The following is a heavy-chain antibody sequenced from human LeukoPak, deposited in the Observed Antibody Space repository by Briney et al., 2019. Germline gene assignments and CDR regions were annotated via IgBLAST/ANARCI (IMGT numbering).Heavy chain of an antibody. Sequence: ASVKVSCKASGYTFTSYYMHWVRQAPGQGLEWMGIINPSGGSTSYAQKFQGRVTMTRDTSINTAYMELSGLTSDDTAVYYCGRRRIDCSDTGCYVDYWGQGTLVTVSS. V-gene: IGHV1-46*01. CDR1: GYTFTSYY. J-gene: IGHJ4*02. D-gene: IGHD2-15*01. CDR2: INPSGGST. CDR3: GRRRIDCSDTGCYVDY.